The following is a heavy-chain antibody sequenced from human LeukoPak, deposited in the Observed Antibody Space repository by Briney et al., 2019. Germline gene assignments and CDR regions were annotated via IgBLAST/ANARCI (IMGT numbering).Heavy chain of an antibody. V-gene: IGHV3-30-3*01. CDR2: ISYDGSNK. D-gene: IGHD6-6*01. CDR3: ARDLALYSSCFSFDY. J-gene: IGHJ4*02. CDR1: GFTFSSYA. Sequence: GGFLRLSCAASGFTFSSYAMHWVRQAPGKGLEWVAVISYDGSNKYYADSVKGRFTISRDNSKNTLYLQMNSLRAEDTAVYYCARDLALYSSCFSFDYGGQGTLVTVSA.